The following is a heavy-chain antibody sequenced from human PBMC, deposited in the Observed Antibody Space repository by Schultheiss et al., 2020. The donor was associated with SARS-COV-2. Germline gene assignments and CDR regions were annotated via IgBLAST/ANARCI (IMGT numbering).Heavy chain of an antibody. V-gene: IGHV4-59*12. CDR1: GGSISSYY. D-gene: IGHD3-22*01. Sequence: SETLSLTCTVSGGSISSYYWSWIRQPPGKGLEWIGYIYYSGSTNYNPSLKSRVTISVDTSKNQFSLKLSSVTAADTAVYFCARDRGWDSSGSEFDYWGQGTLVTVSS. CDR3: ARDRGWDSSGSEFDY. CDR2: IYYSGST. J-gene: IGHJ4*02.